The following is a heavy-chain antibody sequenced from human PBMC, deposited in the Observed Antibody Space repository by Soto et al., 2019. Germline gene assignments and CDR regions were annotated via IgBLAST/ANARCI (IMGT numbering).Heavy chain of an antibody. J-gene: IGHJ2*01. CDR3: ARGGSLYWYFDL. CDR2: INPSGGNT. CDR1: GYTFTSYY. Sequence: ASVKVSCKASGYTFTSYYMHWVRQAPGQGLEWIGIINPSGGNTNYAQKFQGRITMTRDTSTSTAYMELSRLKSKNTAEYYCARGGSLYWYFDLWGRGTLVTVSS. V-gene: IGHV1-46*01. D-gene: IGHD1-26*01.